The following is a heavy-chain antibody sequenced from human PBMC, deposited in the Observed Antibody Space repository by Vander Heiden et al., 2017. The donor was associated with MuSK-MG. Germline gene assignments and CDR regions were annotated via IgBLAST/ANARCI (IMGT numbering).Heavy chain of an antibody. D-gene: IGHD2-2*01. V-gene: IGHV1-46*01. CDR3: ARGRYCSITSGQTDDYYYYMDV. CDR1: GYTFTSYY. Sequence: QVQLVQSGAEVKKPGASVKVSCKESGYTFTSYYMHWVRQAPGQGLEWMGIINPSGGSTSYAQKFQGRVTSTRDTSTSTVYMELSSLRSEDTAVYYCARGRYCSITSGQTDDYYYYMDVWCKGPTVTVSS. CDR2: INPSGGST. J-gene: IGHJ6*03.